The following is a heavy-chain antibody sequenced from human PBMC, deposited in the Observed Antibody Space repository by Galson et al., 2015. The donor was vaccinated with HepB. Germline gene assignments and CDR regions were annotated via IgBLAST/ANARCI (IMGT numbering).Heavy chain of an antibody. V-gene: IGHV3-9*01. CDR2: ISWNSGSI. CDR3: AKDSAPMVRGFGMDV. J-gene: IGHJ6*03. CDR1: GFTFDDYA. D-gene: IGHD3-10*01. Sequence: SLRLSCAASGFTFDDYAMHWVRQAPGKGLEWVSGISWNSGSIGYADSVKGRFTISRDNAKNSLYLQMNSLRAEDTALYYCAKDSAPMVRGFGMDVWGKGTTVTVSS.